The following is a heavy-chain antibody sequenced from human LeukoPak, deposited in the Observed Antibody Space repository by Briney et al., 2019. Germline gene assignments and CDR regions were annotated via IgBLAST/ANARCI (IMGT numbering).Heavy chain of an antibody. CDR1: GLTFSNFS. V-gene: IGHV3-64*01. Sequence: TGGSLRLSCAASGLTFSNFSMHWVRQAAGEGLEYVSAISSNGGRTYYANSVKGRFTISRDNSKNTLYLQMGSLRAEDMAVYYCARGSVGAQHWGQGILVTVSS. CDR3: ARGSVGAQH. CDR2: ISSNGGRT. J-gene: IGHJ4*02. D-gene: IGHD1-26*01.